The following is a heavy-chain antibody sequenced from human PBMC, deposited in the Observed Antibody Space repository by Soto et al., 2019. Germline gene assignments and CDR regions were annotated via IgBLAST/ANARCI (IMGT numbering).Heavy chain of an antibody. CDR3: ARDPSHKNCSSTSCPVDAGYLHYFNMDV. CDR1: GYTFTGYY. Sequence: GASVKVSCKASGYTFTGYYMHWVRQAPGQGLEWMGWINPNSGGTNYAQKFQGWVTMTRDTSISTAYMELSRLRSDDTAVYYCARDPSHKNCSSTSCPVDAGYLHYFNMDVWGKGTTVTVSS. D-gene: IGHD2-2*01. J-gene: IGHJ6*03. CDR2: INPNSGGT. V-gene: IGHV1-2*04.